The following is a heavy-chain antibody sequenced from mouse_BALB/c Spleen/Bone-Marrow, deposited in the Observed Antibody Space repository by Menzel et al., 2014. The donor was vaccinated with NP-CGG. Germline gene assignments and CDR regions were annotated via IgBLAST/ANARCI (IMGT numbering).Heavy chain of an antibody. V-gene: IGHV5-17*02. Sequence: DVQLVESGGGLVQPGGSRKLSCAASGLTFSSFGMHWVRQAPEKGLEWVAYISSGSSTIYYADTVKGRFTISRDNPKNTLFLQMTSLRSEDTAMYYCARGGNFAWFAYWGQGTLVTVSA. D-gene: IGHD2-1*01. J-gene: IGHJ3*01. CDR2: ISSGSSTI. CDR3: ARGGNFAWFAY. CDR1: GLTFSSFG.